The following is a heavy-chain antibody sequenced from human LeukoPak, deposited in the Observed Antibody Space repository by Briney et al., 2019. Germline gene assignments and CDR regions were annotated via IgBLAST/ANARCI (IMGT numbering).Heavy chain of an antibody. D-gene: IGHD3-3*01. Sequence: GGSLRLSCAASGFTFSSYAMSWVRQAPGKGLEWVAIIWYDGGNKYYADSVKGRFTISRDNSKNTLSLQMNSLRGEDTAVYYCARDVIPWSATTMDVWGQGTTVTVSS. V-gene: IGHV3-30-3*01. CDR2: IWYDGGNK. CDR3: ARDVIPWSATTMDV. J-gene: IGHJ6*02. CDR1: GFTFSSYA.